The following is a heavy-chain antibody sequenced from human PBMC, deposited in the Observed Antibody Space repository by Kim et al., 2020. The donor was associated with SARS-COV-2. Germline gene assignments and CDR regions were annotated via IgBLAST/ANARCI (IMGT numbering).Heavy chain of an antibody. J-gene: IGHJ4*02. D-gene: IGHD5-12*01. V-gene: IGHV3-30*18. CDR1: GFIFDGYG. CDR3: AKGTQNSGYDPGHYFNS. Sequence: GGSLRLSCAASGFIFDGYGMHWVRQAPGKGLEWVALISYEGAYKYYADSVKGRFTISRDNYKKNTLFLQMTSLSAEDTAVYYCAKGTQNSGYDPGHYFNSWGQGTLVTVSS. CDR2: ISYEGAYK.